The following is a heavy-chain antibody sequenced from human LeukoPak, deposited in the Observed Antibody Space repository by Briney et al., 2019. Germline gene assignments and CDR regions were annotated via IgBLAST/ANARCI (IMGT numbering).Heavy chain of an antibody. CDR2: INHSGST. J-gene: IGHJ5*02. CDR1: GGSFSGYY. Sequence: SETLSPTCAVYGGSFSGYYWSWIRQPPGKGLEWIGEINHSGSTNYNPSLKSRVTISVDTSKNQFSLKLSSVTAADTAVYYCARGFIAVAAPGWFDPWGQGTLVTVSS. CDR3: ARGFIAVAAPGWFDP. D-gene: IGHD6-19*01. V-gene: IGHV4-34*01.